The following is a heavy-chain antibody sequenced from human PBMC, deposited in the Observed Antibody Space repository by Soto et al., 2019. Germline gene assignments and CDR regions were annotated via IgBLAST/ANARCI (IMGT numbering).Heavy chain of an antibody. CDR3: VRGANFGQ. CDR2: MNPDRDKR. V-gene: IGHV1-8*01. Sequence: QVQLVQSGAEVKKPGASVRVSCQGSGYVFTRYDVHWVRQATGQGLEWMGWMNPDRDKRGYAQKFQGSITMSVDTSTRTVYMELSSLVSEDTAIYYCVRGANFGQWGQGTLVTFSS. J-gene: IGHJ4*02. CDR1: GYVFTRYD.